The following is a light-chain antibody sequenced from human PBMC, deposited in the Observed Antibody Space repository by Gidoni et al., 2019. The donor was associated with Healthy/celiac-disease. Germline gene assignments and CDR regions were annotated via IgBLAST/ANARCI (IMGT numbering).Light chain of an antibody. CDR2: ASS. V-gene: IGKV1-39*01. CDR1: QSISSY. CDR3: QQSYSTLGYT. J-gene: IGKJ2*01. Sequence: DIQVTQSPSSPSASVGDRVTITCRASQSISSYLNCYQQKPGKAPKLLIYASSSLQSGVPSRFSDSGSGADFTLTISSLQPEYFATYYLQQSYSTLGYTFGQGTKLEIK.